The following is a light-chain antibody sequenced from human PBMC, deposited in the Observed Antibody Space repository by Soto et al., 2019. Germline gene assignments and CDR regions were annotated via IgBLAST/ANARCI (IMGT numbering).Light chain of an antibody. CDR2: DAS. CDR3: QQYGSSLFT. CDR1: QSVSSY. V-gene: IGKV3-20*01. J-gene: IGKJ5*01. Sequence: EIVMTQSPATLSVSPGERATLSCRASQSVSSYLVWYQQKPGQAPRLLIYDASNRATGIPDRFSGSGSGTDFTLTISRLEPEDFAVYYCQQYGSSLFTFGQGTRLEIK.